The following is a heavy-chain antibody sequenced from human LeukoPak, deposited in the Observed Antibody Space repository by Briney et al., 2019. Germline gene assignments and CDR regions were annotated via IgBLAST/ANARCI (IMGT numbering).Heavy chain of an antibody. CDR1: GGSISSYY. V-gene: IGHV4-4*07. D-gene: IGHD3-9*01. J-gene: IGHJ4*02. Sequence: SETLSLTCTVSGGSISSYYWSWIRQPAGKGLEWIGRIYTSGSTYYNPSLKSRVTMSVDTSKNQFSLMLTSVTAADTAVYYCARGGTLTGSDYWGQGTLVTVSS. CDR3: ARGGTLTGSDY. CDR2: IYTSGST.